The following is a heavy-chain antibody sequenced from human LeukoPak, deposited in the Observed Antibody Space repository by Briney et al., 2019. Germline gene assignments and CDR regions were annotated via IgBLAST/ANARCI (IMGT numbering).Heavy chain of an antibody. D-gene: IGHD4-17*01. J-gene: IGHJ4*02. V-gene: IGHV4-59*08. CDR3: ARGGTMTTVPL. Sequence: SETLSLTCTVSGGSISSYYWSWIRQPPGKGLEWIGYIFYSGSTNYNPSLESRVTISVDTSKNQFSLKLSSVTAADTAVYYCARGGTMTTVPLWGQGTLVTVSS. CDR2: IFYSGST. CDR1: GGSISSYY.